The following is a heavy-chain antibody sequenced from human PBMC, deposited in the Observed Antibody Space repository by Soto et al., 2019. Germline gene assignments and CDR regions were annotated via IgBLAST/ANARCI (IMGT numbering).Heavy chain of an antibody. V-gene: IGHV4-34*01. Sequence: QVQLQQWGAGLLKPSETLSLTCAVYGGSFSGYYWSWIRQPPGKGLEWMGEINHSGGTNYHPSLKNRVTVSVDTSTTQFSLKMSSVTAADTAVYYCARFHPLYYYDSSGYYYPGGWCDPWGQGTLVTVSS. CDR1: GGSFSGYY. J-gene: IGHJ5*02. D-gene: IGHD3-22*01. CDR3: ARFHPLYYYDSSGYYYPGGWCDP. CDR2: INHSGGT.